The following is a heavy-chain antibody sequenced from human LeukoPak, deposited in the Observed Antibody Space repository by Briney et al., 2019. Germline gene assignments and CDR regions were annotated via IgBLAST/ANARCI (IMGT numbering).Heavy chain of an antibody. CDR2: ITSSSSYI. CDR1: GFTFSRYS. Sequence: GGSLRLSCAASGFTFSRYSMNWVRQAPGKGLEWVSSITSSSSYIYYADSVKGRLTISRDNAKNSLYLQMNSLRAEDTAVYYCAREAFYDYVGGSYPRLFDSWGQGTLVTVSS. CDR3: AREAFYDYVGGSYPRLFDS. J-gene: IGHJ4*02. D-gene: IGHD3-16*02. V-gene: IGHV3-21*01.